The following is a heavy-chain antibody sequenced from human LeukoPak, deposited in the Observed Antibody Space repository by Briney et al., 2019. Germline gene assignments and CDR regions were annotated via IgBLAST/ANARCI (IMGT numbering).Heavy chain of an antibody. V-gene: IGHV4-59*12. D-gene: IGHD3-10*01. CDR2: IYYSGST. CDR1: GGSISSYY. Sequence: SETLSLTCTVSGGSISSYYWSWIRQPPGKGLEWIGYIYYSGSTNYNPSLKSRVTISVDTSKNQFSLKLSSVTAADTAVYYCARDLHYGSGTTETGFDPWGQGTLVTVSS. CDR3: ARDLHYGSGTTETGFDP. J-gene: IGHJ5*02.